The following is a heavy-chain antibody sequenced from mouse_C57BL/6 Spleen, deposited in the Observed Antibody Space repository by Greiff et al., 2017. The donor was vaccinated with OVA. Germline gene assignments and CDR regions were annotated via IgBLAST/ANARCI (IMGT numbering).Heavy chain of an antibody. CDR2: IYPRSGNT. J-gene: IGHJ4*01. V-gene: IGHV1-81*01. CDR1: GYTFTSYG. CDR3: AIRGDGYYYAMDY. Sequence: VQLVESGAELARPGASVKLSCKASGYTFTSYGISWVKQRTGQGLEWIGEIYPRSGNTYYNEKFKGKATLTADKSSSTAYMELRSLTSEDSAVYFCAIRGDGYYYAMDYWGQGTSVTVSS. D-gene: IGHD2-3*01.